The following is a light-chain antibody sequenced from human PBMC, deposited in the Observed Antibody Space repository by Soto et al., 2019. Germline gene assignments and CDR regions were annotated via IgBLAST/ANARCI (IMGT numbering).Light chain of an antibody. CDR2: SAS. CDR1: QTISVY. CDR3: QKYNTAPLT. V-gene: IGKV1-27*01. Sequence: DIQMTQSPSSLSASVGDRVTITCRASQTISVYLAWYQQKPGKVPKLLIYSASTLQSGVPSRFSGSGSGTDFTLTISSLQPEDVATYYGQKYNTAPLTFGQGTRLEIK. J-gene: IGKJ5*01.